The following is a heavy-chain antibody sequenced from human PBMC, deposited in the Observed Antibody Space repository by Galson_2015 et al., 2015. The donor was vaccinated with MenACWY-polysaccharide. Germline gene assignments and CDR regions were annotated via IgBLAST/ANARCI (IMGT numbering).Heavy chain of an antibody. V-gene: IGHV3-7*03. J-gene: IGHJ4*02. CDR1: GFTFSSYW. Sequence: SLRLSCAASGFTFSSYWMSWVRQAPGKGLEWVANIRQDESEKHYVDSVKGRFTISRDNAKNSLYLEMNSLRAEDTAVYYCARAWEVPPAHYFDHWGQGRLVIVSS. CDR2: IRQDESEK. CDR3: ARAWEVPPAHYFDH. D-gene: IGHD2-2*01.